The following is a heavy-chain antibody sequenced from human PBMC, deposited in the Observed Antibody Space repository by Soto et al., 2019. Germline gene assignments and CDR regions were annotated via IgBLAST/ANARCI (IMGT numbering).Heavy chain of an antibody. Sequence: ASVKVSCKASGYTFTSYGISWVRQAPGQGLEWMGWISAYNGNTNYAQKLQGRVTMTTDTSTSTAYMELRSLRSDDTAVYYCASDHITTIGVVMTAFWFDPWGQGTLVTVSS. D-gene: IGHD3-3*01. V-gene: IGHV1-18*01. CDR2: ISAYNGNT. CDR1: GYTFTSYG. J-gene: IGHJ5*02. CDR3: ASDHITTIGVVMTAFWFDP.